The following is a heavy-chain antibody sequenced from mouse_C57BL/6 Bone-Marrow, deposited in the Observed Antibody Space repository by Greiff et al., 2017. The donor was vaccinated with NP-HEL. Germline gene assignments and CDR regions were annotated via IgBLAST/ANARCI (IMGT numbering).Heavy chain of an antibody. CDR3: AREGDFYDGDFDY. V-gene: IGHV1-26*01. D-gene: IGHD2-12*01. Sequence: EVQLQQSGPELVKPGASVKISCKASGYTFTDYYMNWVKQSHGKSLEWIGDINPNNGGTSYNQKFKGKATLTVDKSSSTAYMELRSLTSEDSAVYYCAREGDFYDGDFDYWGQGTTLTVSS. CDR2: INPNNGGT. J-gene: IGHJ2*01. CDR1: GYTFTDYY.